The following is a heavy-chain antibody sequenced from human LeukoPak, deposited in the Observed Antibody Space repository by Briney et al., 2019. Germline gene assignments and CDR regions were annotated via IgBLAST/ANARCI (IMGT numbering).Heavy chain of an antibody. D-gene: IGHD2-21*02. V-gene: IGHV4-30-4*01. CDR2: IYYSENT. CDR1: GGSISDGVYY. CDR3: AREKAAYCTGDCHSFDR. J-gene: IGHJ5*02. Sequence: SETLSLTCTVSGGSISDGVYYWNWIRQSPGKGLEWIGYIYYSENTYYNPSLKSRVTISIDTSKNQFFLKVTSVTAADTATYFCAREKAAYCTGDCHSFDRWGQGTLVTVSS.